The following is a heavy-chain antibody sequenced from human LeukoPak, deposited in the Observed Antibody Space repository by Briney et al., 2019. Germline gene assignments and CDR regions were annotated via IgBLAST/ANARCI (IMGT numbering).Heavy chain of an antibody. V-gene: IGHV1-18*04. Sequence: ASVKVSCKASGYTFTGYYMHWVRQAPGQGLEWMGWISPSNGNANYAQKFQGRVTMTTDTSSTTAYMELWNLRSDDTAMYYCARDIYSSSSQWGQGSLVTVSS. CDR3: ARDIYSSSSQ. CDR2: ISPSNGNA. CDR1: GYTFTGYY. J-gene: IGHJ4*02. D-gene: IGHD6-6*01.